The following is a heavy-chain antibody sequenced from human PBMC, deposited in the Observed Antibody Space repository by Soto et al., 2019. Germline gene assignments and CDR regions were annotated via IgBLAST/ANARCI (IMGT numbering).Heavy chain of an antibody. CDR2: ISSSSSYT. CDR3: ARERPTGDGYKIGGLFDY. CDR1: GFTFSDYY. Sequence: GGSLRLSGAASGFTFSDYYMSWIRQAPGKGLEWVSYISSSSSYTNYADSVKGRFTISRDNAKNSLYLQMNSLRAEDTAVYYCARERPTGDGYKIGGLFDYWGQGTLVTVSS. D-gene: IGHD2-21*01. V-gene: IGHV3-11*06. J-gene: IGHJ4*02.